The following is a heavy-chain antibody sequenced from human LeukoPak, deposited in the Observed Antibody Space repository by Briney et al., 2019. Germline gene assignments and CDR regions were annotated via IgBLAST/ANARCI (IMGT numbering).Heavy chain of an antibody. Sequence: ASVKVSCKASGYTFSIYGFSWVRQAPGQGLEWMGTINPSGGSTSYAQKFQGRLTVTRDMSTSTVYMELSSLGSEDTAVYYCARDRGVLRYFDWLFEFDYWGQGTLVTVSS. V-gene: IGHV1-46*01. D-gene: IGHD3-9*01. CDR3: ARDRGVLRYFDWLFEFDY. CDR1: GYTFSIYG. J-gene: IGHJ4*02. CDR2: INPSGGST.